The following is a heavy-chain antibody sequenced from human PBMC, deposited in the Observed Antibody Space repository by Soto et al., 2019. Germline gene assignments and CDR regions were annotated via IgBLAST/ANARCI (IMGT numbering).Heavy chain of an antibody. CDR1: GFPFSRFA. V-gene: IGHV3-23*01. CDR2: ISGSGQTT. Sequence: GGSLSLSCAGSGFPFSRFAMSWVRQVPGKGLEWVSAISGSGQTTYYAASVKGRFTFSRDNSNNTLYLQMNSLRAEDTAVYYCVKDQRKRAIFGVGTVAWGQGTMVTVSS. J-gene: IGHJ5*02. D-gene: IGHD3-3*01. CDR3: VKDQRKRAIFGVGTVA.